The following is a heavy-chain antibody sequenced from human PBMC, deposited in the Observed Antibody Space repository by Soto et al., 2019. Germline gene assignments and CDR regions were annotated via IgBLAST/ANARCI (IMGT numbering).Heavy chain of an antibody. CDR3: ARGDDFAGNDYFDY. V-gene: IGHV4-39*01. Sequence: SETLSLTCXVSGGSINNGFHYWGWIRQPPGKGLEYIGSQYYSGSTYYSPSLQSRVAIFIDTSKNQFSLRLSSVTAADTAVYFCARGDDFAGNDYFDYWGQGVLVTVSS. CDR1: GGSINNGFHY. D-gene: IGHD1-1*01. J-gene: IGHJ4*02. CDR2: QYYSGST.